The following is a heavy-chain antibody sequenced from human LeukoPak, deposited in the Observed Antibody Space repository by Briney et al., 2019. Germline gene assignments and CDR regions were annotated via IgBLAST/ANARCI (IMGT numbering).Heavy chain of an antibody. D-gene: IGHD6-13*01. CDR1: GGSISSYY. CDR3: ARGVYIAAAQYGY. CDR2: IYYSGTT. Sequence: PSETLSLTCTVSGGSISSYYWSWIRRPPGKGLEWIGYIYYSGTTNYNPSLKSRVTISVDTSKNQFSLKLSSVTAADTAVYYCARGVYIAAAQYGYWGQGTLVTVSS. J-gene: IGHJ4*02. V-gene: IGHV4-59*01.